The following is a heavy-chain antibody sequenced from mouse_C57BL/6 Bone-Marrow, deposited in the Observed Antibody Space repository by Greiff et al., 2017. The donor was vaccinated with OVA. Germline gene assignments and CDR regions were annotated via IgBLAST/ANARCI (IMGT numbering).Heavy chain of an antibody. CDR1: GYTFTSYW. J-gene: IGHJ2*01. D-gene: IGHD1-1*01. V-gene: IGHV1-69*01. Sequence: QVQLQQPGAELVMPGASVKLSCKASGYTFTSYWMHWVKQRPGQGLEWIGEIDPSDSYTNYNQKFKGKSTLTVDKSSSTAYMQLSSLTSEDSAVYYCASSGGFYYGSSYDYWGQGTTRTVSA. CDR2: IDPSDSYT. CDR3: ASSGGFYYGSSYDY.